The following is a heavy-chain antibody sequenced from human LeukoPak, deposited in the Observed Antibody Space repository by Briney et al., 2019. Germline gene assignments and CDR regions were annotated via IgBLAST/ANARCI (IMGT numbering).Heavy chain of an antibody. V-gene: IGHV3-53*05. D-gene: IGHD2-15*01. CDR3: ARDLEYCSGGSCYEGIFDY. Sequence: GGSLRLSCAASGFTVSSNYMSWVRQAPGKGLEWVSVIYSGGSTYYADSVKGRFTISRDNSKNTLYLQMNSLRAEDTAVYYCARDLEYCSGGSCYEGIFDYWGQGTLVTVSS. CDR1: GFTVSSNY. J-gene: IGHJ4*02. CDR2: IYSGGST.